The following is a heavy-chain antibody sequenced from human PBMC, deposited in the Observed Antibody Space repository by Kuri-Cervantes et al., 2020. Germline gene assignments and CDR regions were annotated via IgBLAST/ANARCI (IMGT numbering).Heavy chain of an antibody. CDR3: ARGVYSSGWYLFFDY. CDR1: GGTFSSYA. Sequence: SVKVSCKASGGTFSSYAISWVRQAPGQGLEWMGGIIPIFGTANYAQKFQGRVTITTDESTSTAYMELSSLRSEDTAVYYCARGVYSSGWYLFFDYWGQGTLVTVSS. J-gene: IGHJ4*02. D-gene: IGHD6-19*01. V-gene: IGHV1-69*05. CDR2: IIPIFGTA.